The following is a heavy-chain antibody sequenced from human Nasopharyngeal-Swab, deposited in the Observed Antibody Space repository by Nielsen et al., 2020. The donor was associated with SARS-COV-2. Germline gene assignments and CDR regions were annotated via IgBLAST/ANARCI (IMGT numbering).Heavy chain of an antibody. CDR1: GFTFSSYW. CDR3: ARDRDYAGAFDI. Sequence: GESLKISCAASGFTFSSYWMSWVRQAPGKGLEWVANIKQDGSEKYYVGSVKGRFTISRDNAKNSLYLQMNSLRAEDTAVYYRARDRDYAGAFDIWGQGTMVTVSS. J-gene: IGHJ3*02. D-gene: IGHD2-2*01. CDR2: IKQDGSEK. V-gene: IGHV3-7*01.